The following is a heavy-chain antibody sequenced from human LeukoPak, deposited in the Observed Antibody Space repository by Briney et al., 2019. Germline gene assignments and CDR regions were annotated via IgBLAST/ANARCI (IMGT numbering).Heavy chain of an antibody. CDR2: IYYSGST. Sequence: SETLSLTCTVSGGSISTYYWSWIWQPPGKGLEWIGYIYYSGSTNYNPSLKSRVTISVDTSKNQFSLKLSSVTAADTAVYYCARARTYYYADYWGQGTLVTVSS. D-gene: IGHD3-10*01. J-gene: IGHJ4*02. V-gene: IGHV4-59*01. CDR3: ARARTYYYADY. CDR1: GGSISTYY.